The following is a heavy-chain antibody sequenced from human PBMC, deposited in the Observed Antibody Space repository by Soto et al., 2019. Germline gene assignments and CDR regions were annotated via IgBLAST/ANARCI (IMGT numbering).Heavy chain of an antibody. V-gene: IGHV3-72*01. CDR2: IRDKAHSYTT. D-gene: IGHD3-22*01. CDR3: ARPHSTAYYGSYFDY. CDR1: GFTFSDQY. J-gene: IGHJ4*02. Sequence: PGGSLRLSCAASGFTFSDQYMDWVRQVPGKGLEWVGRIRDKAHSYTTEYAASVKGRFTISRDDSKTSLYLQMNSLKNEDTAVYYCARPHSTAYYGSYFDYWGQGTLVTVSS.